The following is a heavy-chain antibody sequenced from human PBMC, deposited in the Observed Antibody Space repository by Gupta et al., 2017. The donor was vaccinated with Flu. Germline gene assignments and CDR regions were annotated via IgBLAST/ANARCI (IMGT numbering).Heavy chain of an antibody. D-gene: IGHD6-13*01. J-gene: IGHJ5*02. CDR1: GFPFGSHG. CDR2: IWYDGSNK. CDR3: ARVGIAAAGTGWFDP. Sequence: QVQLVESGGGVVQPGRSLRLSCAASGFPFGSHGLTGVRQAPGKGLEWVAVIWYDGSNKYYADSVKGRFTISRDNSKNTLYLQMNSLRAEDTAVYYCARVGIAAAGTGWFDPWGQGTLVTVSS. V-gene: IGHV3-33*01.